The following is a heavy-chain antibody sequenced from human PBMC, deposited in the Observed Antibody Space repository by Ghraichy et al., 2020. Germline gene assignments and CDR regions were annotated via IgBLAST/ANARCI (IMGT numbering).Heavy chain of an antibody. Sequence: GESLNISCAASGFTFSSYGMHWVRQAPGKGLEWVAVIWYDGSNKYYADSVKGRFTISRDNSKNTLYLQMNSLRAEDTAVYYCATAPTVVTNYYYYGMDVWGQGTTVTVSS. J-gene: IGHJ6*02. CDR2: IWYDGSNK. V-gene: IGHV3-33*01. D-gene: IGHD4-23*01. CDR1: GFTFSSYG. CDR3: ATAPTVVTNYYYYGMDV.